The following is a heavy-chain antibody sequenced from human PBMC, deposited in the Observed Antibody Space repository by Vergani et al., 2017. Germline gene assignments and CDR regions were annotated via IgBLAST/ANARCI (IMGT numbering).Heavy chain of an antibody. D-gene: IGHD1-26*01. CDR3: FKDAGSYDNSCDS. Sequence: EVQLLESGGSLKQPGGSVRLSCAASGFTFSTYAMHWVRQAPGKGLEWVSALTGGGGSTYYADSFKGRFIISRDNSTDTLYMNMNSLRPEDIATYYCFKDAGSYDNSCDSWGQGTLVIVSS. CDR1: GFTFSTYA. CDR2: LTGGGGST. V-gene: IGHV3-23*01. J-gene: IGHJ4*02.